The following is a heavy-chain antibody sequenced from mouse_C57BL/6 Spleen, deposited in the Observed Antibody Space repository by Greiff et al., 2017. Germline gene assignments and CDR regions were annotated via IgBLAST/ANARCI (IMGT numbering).Heavy chain of an antibody. J-gene: IGHJ2*01. D-gene: IGHD1-1*01. Sequence: QVQLQQPGAELVKPGASVKMSCKASGYTFTSYWITWVKQRPGQGLEWIGDIYPGSGSTNYNEKFKSKATLTVDTSSSTAYMQLSSLTSEESAVYDCARWGYYGSSYYFDYWGQGTTLTVSS. CDR1: GYTFTSYW. CDR2: IYPGSGST. CDR3: ARWGYYGSSYYFDY. V-gene: IGHV1-55*01.